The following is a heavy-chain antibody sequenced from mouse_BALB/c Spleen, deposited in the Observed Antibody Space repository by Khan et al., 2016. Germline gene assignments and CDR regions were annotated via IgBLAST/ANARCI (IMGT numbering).Heavy chain of an antibody. CDR3: ARLLRPPYYFDY. V-gene: IGHV1-80*01. CDR2: VYPGDGDT. Sequence: QVQLKQSGAELVRPGSSVKISCKASGYAVSSYWMNWVKQRPGQGLEWIGQVYPGDGDTNYNGKFKDKATLTADKSSSTAYMQLSSLTSEDSEVYFCARLLRPPYYFDYWGRGTTLAVSS. J-gene: IGHJ2*01. D-gene: IGHD1-2*01. CDR1: GYAVSSYW.